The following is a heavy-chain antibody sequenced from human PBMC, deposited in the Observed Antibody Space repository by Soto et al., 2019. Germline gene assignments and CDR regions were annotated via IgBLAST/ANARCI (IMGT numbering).Heavy chain of an antibody. CDR3: ARERDSGGWYGVFDI. J-gene: IGHJ3*02. Sequence: PGGSLRLSCAASGFTFSSYGMHWVRQAPGKGLEWVAVIWYDGRNKFYADSVKGRFSISRDNSKNTLYLQMNSLRAEDTAVYYCARERDSGGWYGVFDIGGQGKMVTVS. V-gene: IGHV3-33*08. D-gene: IGHD6-19*01. CDR2: IWYDGRNK. CDR1: GFTFSSYG.